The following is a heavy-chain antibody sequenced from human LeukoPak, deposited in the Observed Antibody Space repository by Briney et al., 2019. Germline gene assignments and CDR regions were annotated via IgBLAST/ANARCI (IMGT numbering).Heavy chain of an antibody. Sequence: PSETLSLTCTVSGGSISSYYWSWIRQPPGKGLEWIGYIYYSGSTNYNPSLKSRVTISVDTSKNQFSLKLSSVTAADTAVYYCASYGYSYAPPGSHFDSWGQGTLVTVSS. CDR1: GGSISSYY. CDR2: IYYSGST. CDR3: ASYGYSYAPPGSHFDS. V-gene: IGHV4-59*01. D-gene: IGHD5-18*01. J-gene: IGHJ4*02.